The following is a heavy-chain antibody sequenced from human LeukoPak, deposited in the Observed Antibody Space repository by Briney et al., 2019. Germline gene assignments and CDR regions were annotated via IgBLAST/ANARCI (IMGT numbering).Heavy chain of an antibody. CDR1: GDSLTKLS. CDR2: FDPEYDDP. V-gene: IGHV1-24*01. D-gene: IGHD3-10*01. Sequence: AASVKVSCTVSGDSLTKLSIHWVRQAPIKGLEWMGTFDPEYDDPVYAQKFQGRVSMTKDTSTDTAYMELSSLRSDDTAIYYCAPDTISRLAGYYYYYYLDVWGRGTTVTVSS. J-gene: IGHJ6*03. CDR3: APDTISRLAGYYYYYYLDV.